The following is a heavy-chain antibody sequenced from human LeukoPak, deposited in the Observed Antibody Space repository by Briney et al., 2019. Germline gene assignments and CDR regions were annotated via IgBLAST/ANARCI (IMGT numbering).Heavy chain of an antibody. J-gene: IGHJ3*02. CDR3: ATTYYDFWSGYFDAFDI. CDR1: GYTFTSYD. D-gene: IGHD3-3*01. V-gene: IGHV1-8*03. Sequence: GASVKVSCKASGYTFTSYDINWVRQATGQGLEWMGWMNPNSGNTGYAQKFQGRVTITRNTSISTAYMELSSLRSEDTAVYYCATTYYDFWSGYFDAFDIWGQGTMVTVSS. CDR2: MNPNSGNT.